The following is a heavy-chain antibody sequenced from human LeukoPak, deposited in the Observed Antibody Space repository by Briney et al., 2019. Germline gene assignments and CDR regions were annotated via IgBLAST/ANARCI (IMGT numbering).Heavy chain of an antibody. CDR3: ASGGKELMFDY. V-gene: IGHV1-69*05. CDR1: RGTFSSYA. CDR2: IIPIFGTA. J-gene: IGHJ4*02. D-gene: IGHD1-7*01. Sequence: GASVKVSCKASRGTFSSYAISWVRQAPGQGLEWMGGIIPIFGTANYAQKFQGRVTITTDESTSTAYMELSSLRSEDTAVYYCASGGKELMFDYWGQGTLVTVSS.